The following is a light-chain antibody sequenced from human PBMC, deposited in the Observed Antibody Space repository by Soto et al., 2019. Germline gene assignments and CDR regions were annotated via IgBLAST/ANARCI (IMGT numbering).Light chain of an antibody. V-gene: IGLV2-14*01. J-gene: IGLJ2*01. CDR1: SSDVGDYHY. CDR2: DVT. Sequence: QSALTQPASVSGSPGQSITISCTGTSSDVGDYHYVSWYQQHPGKAPKLMIYDVTNRPSGVSNRFSGSKSGNTASLTISGLQAEDEADYYCSSYTSRSTLVVFGGGTQLTVL. CDR3: SSYTSRSTLVV.